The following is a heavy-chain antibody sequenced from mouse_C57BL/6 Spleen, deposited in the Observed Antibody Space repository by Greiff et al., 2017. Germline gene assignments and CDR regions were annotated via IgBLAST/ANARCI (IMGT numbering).Heavy chain of an antibody. CDR1: GYTFTDYE. Sequence: QVQLKQSGAELVRPGASVTLSCKASGYTFTDYEMHWVKQTPVHGLEWIGAIDPEPGGTAYNQKFKGKAILTADKSSSTAYMELRSLTSEDAAVYYCTRPAQATYFDYWGQGTTLTVSS. V-gene: IGHV1-15*01. J-gene: IGHJ2*01. CDR3: TRPAQATYFDY. CDR2: IDPEPGGT. D-gene: IGHD3-2*02.